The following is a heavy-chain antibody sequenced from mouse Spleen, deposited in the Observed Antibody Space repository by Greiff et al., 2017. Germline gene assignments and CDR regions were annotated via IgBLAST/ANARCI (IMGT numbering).Heavy chain of an antibody. D-gene: IGHD2-4*01. V-gene: IGHV5-16*01. CDR1: GFTFSDYY. J-gene: IGHJ1*03. CDR2: INYDGSST. CDR3: ARGGYDYDPYWYFDV. Sequence: EVKLVESEGGLVQPGSSMKLSCTASGFTFSDYYMAWVRQVPEKGLEWVANINYDGSSTYYLDSLKSRFIISRDNAKNILYLQMSSLKSEDTATYYCARGGYDYDPYWYFDVWGTGTTVTVSS.